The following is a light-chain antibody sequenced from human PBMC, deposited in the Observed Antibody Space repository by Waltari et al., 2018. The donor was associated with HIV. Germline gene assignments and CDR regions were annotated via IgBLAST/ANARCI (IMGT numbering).Light chain of an antibody. CDR2: EVS. Sequence: QSALTQPAPVSGSPGQSLTVPGTDTGSDVGGCDVVPWYQQTPGMAPKLVIYEVSNRPSGISDRFSGSKSGNTASLTISGLQTEDEADYYCSSFTTSNSLLFGGGTKVTVL. V-gene: IGLV2-14*01. CDR3: SSFTTSNSLL. CDR1: GSDVGGCDV. J-gene: IGLJ2*01.